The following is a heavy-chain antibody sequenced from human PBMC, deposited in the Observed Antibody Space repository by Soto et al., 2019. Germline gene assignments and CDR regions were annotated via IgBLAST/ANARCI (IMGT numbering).Heavy chain of an antibody. CDR3: ASHYDMWSGYLSPVDY. Sequence: QVQLVESGGDLVKRGGSLRLSCAASGYTFSDYYMSWIRQAPGKGLEWISYIDTSSTKIYYADSVKGRFTISRDNAKNSLYLEITSLRDEDTAVYYCASHYDMWSGYLSPVDYGGQGTLVTVSS. J-gene: IGHJ4*02. D-gene: IGHD3-3*01. V-gene: IGHV3-11*01. CDR2: IDTSSTKI. CDR1: GYTFSDYY.